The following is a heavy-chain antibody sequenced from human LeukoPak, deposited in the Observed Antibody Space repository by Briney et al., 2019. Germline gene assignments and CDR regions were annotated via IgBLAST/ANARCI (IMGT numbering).Heavy chain of an antibody. CDR1: GFSLSGYW. CDR2: LHADGNEK. CDR3: AGGVYSFDY. D-gene: IGHD5-18*01. V-gene: IGHV3-7*01. J-gene: IGHJ4*02. Sequence: PGRSLRLSCAAYGFSLSGYWMSCVRQAPREGLGWVARLHADGNEKYTMHSVKGRFTVSRDNAKNSLYLQTNSLRVEDTAAYYCAGGVYSFDYLGQGTLVTVSS.